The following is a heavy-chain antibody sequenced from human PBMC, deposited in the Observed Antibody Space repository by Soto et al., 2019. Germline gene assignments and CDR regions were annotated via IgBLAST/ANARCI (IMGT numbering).Heavy chain of an antibody. CDR1: GFTFSDAW. V-gene: IGHV3-15*01. J-gene: IGHJ4*02. CDR2: IKSRADGGTA. Sequence: GGSLRLSCAGSGFTFSDAWLTWIRQAPGRGLEWVGRIKSRADGGTADYAAAVNGRFTSSRHDSENTMYLQMNSLKTEDTAFYYCTTGDLSKGRYFWGQGALVTVSS. D-gene: IGHD3-16*02. CDR3: TTGDLSKGRYF.